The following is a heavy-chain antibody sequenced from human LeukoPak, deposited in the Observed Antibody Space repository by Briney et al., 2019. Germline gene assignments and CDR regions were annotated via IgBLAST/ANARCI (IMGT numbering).Heavy chain of an antibody. CDR3: ATLGRAAGNAFDI. D-gene: IGHD1-26*01. CDR2: TYYGVST. J-gene: IGHJ3*02. CDR1: GDSISFHF. Sequence: SETLSLTCSVSGDSISFHFWSWIRQPPGKGLEWIGHTYYGVSTDYNPSLASRVTASADTSKNQFSLKLSSVTAADTAVYYCATLGRAAGNAFDIWGQGTVVIVSS. V-gene: IGHV4-59*11.